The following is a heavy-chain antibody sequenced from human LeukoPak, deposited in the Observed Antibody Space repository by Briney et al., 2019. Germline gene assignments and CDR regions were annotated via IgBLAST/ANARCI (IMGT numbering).Heavy chain of an antibody. D-gene: IGHD3-10*01. CDR3: ARDVGSGNYYKLLHFDY. CDR1: GFTFSSYG. J-gene: IGHJ4*02. CDR2: IRYDGSNK. Sequence: GGSLRLSCAASGFTFSSYGMHWVRQAPGKGLEGVAFIRYDGSNKYYADSVKGRFTVSRDNAKNSLYLQMNSLRAEDTAVYYCARDVGSGNYYKLLHFDYWGQGTLVTVSS. V-gene: IGHV3-30*02.